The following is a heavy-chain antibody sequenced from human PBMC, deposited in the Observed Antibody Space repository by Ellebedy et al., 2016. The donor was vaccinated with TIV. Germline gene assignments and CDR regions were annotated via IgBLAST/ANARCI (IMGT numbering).Heavy chain of an antibody. Sequence: MPSETLSLTCTVSGASISSYYWSWIRQPPGKELEWIGYIYDSGSTNHSPSLKSRVTISVDTSKNQFSLKLSSVTAADTAVYYCARAAQPNCSGGSCYRIDYWGQGTLVTVSS. J-gene: IGHJ4*02. CDR1: GASISSYY. CDR2: IYDSGST. CDR3: ARAAQPNCSGGSCYRIDY. D-gene: IGHD2-15*01. V-gene: IGHV4-59*01.